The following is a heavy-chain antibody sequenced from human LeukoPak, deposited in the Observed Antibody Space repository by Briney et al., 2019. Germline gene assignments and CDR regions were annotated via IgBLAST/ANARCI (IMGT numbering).Heavy chain of an antibody. CDR1: GFTFSGHW. D-gene: IGHD2-2*01. CDR3: ARVVSTSLYYYGMDV. J-gene: IGHJ6*02. Sequence: PGGSLRLSCAASGFTFSGHWMTWVRQAPGKGLEWVANIKQDGSEKYYVDSVKGRFTISRDNAKNSLYLQMNSLRAEDTAVYYCARVVSTSLYYYGMDVWGQGTTVTVSS. V-gene: IGHV3-7*03. CDR2: IKQDGSEK.